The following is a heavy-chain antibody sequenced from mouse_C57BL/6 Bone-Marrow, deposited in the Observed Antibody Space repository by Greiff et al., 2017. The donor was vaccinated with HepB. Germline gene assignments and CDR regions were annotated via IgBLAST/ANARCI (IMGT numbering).Heavy chain of an antibody. V-gene: IGHV1-81*01. CDR3: SRTLYGSSYFDY. CDR1: GYTFTSYG. Sequence: VQLQQSGAELARPGASVKLSCKASGYTFTSYGISWVKQRTGQGLEWIGEIYPRSGNTYYNEKFKGKATLTADKSSSTAYMELRSLTSEDSAVSFCSRTLYGSSYFDYWGQGTTLTVSS. CDR2: IYPRSGNT. J-gene: IGHJ2*01. D-gene: IGHD1-1*01.